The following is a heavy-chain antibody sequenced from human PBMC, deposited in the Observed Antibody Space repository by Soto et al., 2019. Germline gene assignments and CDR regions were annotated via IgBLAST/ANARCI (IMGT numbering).Heavy chain of an antibody. V-gene: IGHV3-23*01. CDR3: AKDDPTKTFDY. CDR2: ISSSGGST. CDR1: GFTFNRYA. J-gene: IGHJ4*02. Sequence: PGGSLRLSCAASGFTFNRYALGWVRQAPGKGLESVSSISSSGGSTYYADSVKGRFTISRDNSKNSLYLQMNSLRADDTAVYYCAKDDPTKTFDYWGQGTLVTVSS.